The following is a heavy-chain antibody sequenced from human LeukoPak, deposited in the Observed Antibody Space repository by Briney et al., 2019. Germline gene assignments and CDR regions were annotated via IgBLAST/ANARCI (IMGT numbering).Heavy chain of an antibody. Sequence: SETLSLTCVVSGASISNNVWWSWVRQSPGKGLEWIGEIFSSGTTNYNPSLISRLTISLDKSKNQLSLTLGSVTAADTAVYYCAKNAYYCIDVWGKGTTV. CDR2: IFSSGTT. J-gene: IGHJ6*03. V-gene: IGHV4-4*02. CDR1: GASISNNVW. CDR3: AKNAYYCIDV.